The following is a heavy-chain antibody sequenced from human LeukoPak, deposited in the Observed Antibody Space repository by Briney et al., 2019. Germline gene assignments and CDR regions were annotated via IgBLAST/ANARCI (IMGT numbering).Heavy chain of an antibody. CDR2: IRYDGSNQ. J-gene: IGHJ6*04. D-gene: IGHD3-16*01. CDR1: GFTFRNHG. Sequence: PGGSLRLSCAASGFTFRNHGMHWVRQAPGKGLGWVAVIRYDGSNQYYADSVKGRYTISRDNSKNTLYLQMNSLRAEDTAVYYCARDISARRLDVWGKGTTVTVSS. CDR3: ARDISARRLDV. V-gene: IGHV3-33*01.